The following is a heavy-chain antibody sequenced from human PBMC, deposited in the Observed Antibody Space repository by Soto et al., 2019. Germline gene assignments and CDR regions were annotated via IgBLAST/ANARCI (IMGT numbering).Heavy chain of an antibody. CDR1: GASMRDYY. V-gene: IGHV4-59*01. CDR3: ARSGHPFAGVI. D-gene: IGHD3-16*01. Sequence: QVQLQESGPGLVKPSETLPLTCTVSGASMRDYYGSWSRQSPGKGLEHIGYLHYSGSANYNPSLTSRVTIAMATSKIQFSLKLSSVTAADTAIYYCARSGHPFAGVIWGQGILVTVSS. CDR2: LHYSGSA. J-gene: IGHJ4*02.